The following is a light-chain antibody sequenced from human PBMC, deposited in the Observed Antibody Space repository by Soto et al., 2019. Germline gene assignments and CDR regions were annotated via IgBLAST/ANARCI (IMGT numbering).Light chain of an antibody. CDR1: TSDIGGYKY. Sequence: QSALTQPPSVSGSPGQSVTISCTGTTSDIGGYKYVSWYQQLPGKAPKLMICAVTKRPSGVPDRFSGSNSGNTASLTISGLQAEHEAIYYCCSYARTTQVLGTGTKLTVL. CDR3: CSYARTTQV. V-gene: IGLV2-11*01. J-gene: IGLJ1*01. CDR2: AVT.